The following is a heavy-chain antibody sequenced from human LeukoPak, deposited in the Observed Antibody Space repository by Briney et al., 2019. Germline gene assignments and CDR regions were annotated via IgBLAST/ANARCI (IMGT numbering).Heavy chain of an antibody. D-gene: IGHD2-15*01. CDR1: GFTFSSYG. CDR3: ARDPGGYFDY. Sequence: GETLRLSCAASGFTFSSYGMSWVRQAPGKGLEWVSVIYSGGSTYYADSVKGRFTISRDNSKNTLYLQMNSLRAEDTAVYYCARDPGGYFDYWGQGTLVTVSS. V-gene: IGHV3-53*01. CDR2: IYSGGST. J-gene: IGHJ4*02.